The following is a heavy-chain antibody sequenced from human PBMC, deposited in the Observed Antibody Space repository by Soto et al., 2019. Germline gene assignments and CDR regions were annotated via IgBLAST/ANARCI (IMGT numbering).Heavy chain of an antibody. Sequence: SVKFSCKASGGTFSSYAISWVRQAPGQWLEWMGGIIPIFFTANYAQKVEGRVTITADESTSTAYVERSSLRSEDRAVYYCARGPPGSSSWYWYFDLWGRGTLVPVSS. J-gene: IGHJ2*01. V-gene: IGHV1-69*01. CDR1: GGTFSSYA. D-gene: IGHD6-13*01. CDR2: IIPIFFTA. CDR3: ARGPPGSSSWYWYFDL.